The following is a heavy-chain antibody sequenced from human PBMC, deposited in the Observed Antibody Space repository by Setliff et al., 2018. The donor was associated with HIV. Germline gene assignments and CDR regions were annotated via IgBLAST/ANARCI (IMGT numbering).Heavy chain of an antibody. CDR1: GFTFSSFA. D-gene: IGHD3-16*01. CDR2: VNAVGRT. J-gene: IGHJ5*02. CDR3: AKGVKWLDP. Sequence: GGSLRLSCAASGFTFSSFAMTWVRQAPGKGLEWVSAVNAVGRTYYAGSVKGRFTISRDDSKNTLFLQMYSLRVDDTAVYYCAKGVKWLDPWGQGILVTVSS. V-gene: IGHV3-23*01.